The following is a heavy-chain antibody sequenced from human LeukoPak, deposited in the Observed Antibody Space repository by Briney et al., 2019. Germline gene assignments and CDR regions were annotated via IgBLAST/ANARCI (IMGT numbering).Heavy chain of an antibody. D-gene: IGHD3-10*01. CDR2: IYYTGST. Sequence: SETLSLTCTVSGGFVSSSSYYWGWIRQPPGKGLEWLGNIYYTGSTYYNPSLKSRVTISVDTSKNHFSLKLSSVTVADTAVYYCTNYYVSGSYFDPWGQGTLVTVSS. CDR3: TNYYVSGSYFDP. V-gene: IGHV4-39*02. CDR1: GGFVSSSSYY. J-gene: IGHJ5*02.